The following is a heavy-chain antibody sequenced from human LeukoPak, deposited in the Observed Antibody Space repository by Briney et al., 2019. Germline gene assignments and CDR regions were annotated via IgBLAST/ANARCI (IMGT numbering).Heavy chain of an antibody. J-gene: IGHJ4*02. CDR2: IWSDGSGK. CDR3: ARVFSGSGSTGSFDF. V-gene: IGHV3-33*01. Sequence: GGSLRLSCAASGFIFSNHAIHWVRQAPGKGLEWVAAIWSDGSGKKYAESVKGRSTISRDNSKNTLYLLVDSLRVDDTAVYFCARVFSGSGSTGSFDFWGQGTLVTVSS. CDR1: GFIFSNHA. D-gene: IGHD3-3*01.